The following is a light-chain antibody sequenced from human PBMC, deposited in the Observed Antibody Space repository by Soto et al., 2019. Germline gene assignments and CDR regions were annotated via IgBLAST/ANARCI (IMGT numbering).Light chain of an antibody. CDR1: SSDVGGYNY. V-gene: IGLV2-14*01. Sequence: QSVLTQPTSVSGSPGQSITISYTGTSSDVGGYNYVSWYRQHPGKAPKLMIYDVSNRPSGVSNRFSGSKSGNTASLTISGLQAEDEADYYCSSYTSSSTVVFGGGTKLTVL. CDR2: DVS. J-gene: IGLJ2*01. CDR3: SSYTSSSTVV.